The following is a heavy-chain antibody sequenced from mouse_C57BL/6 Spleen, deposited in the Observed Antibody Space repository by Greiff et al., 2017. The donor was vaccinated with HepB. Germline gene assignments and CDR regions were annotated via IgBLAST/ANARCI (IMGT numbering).Heavy chain of an antibody. D-gene: IGHD2-14*01. CDR3: ANRVLRDYAMDY. CDR1: GFSLTSYG. J-gene: IGHJ4*01. CDR2: IWGDGST. Sequence: QVQLKESGPGLVAPSQSLSITCTVSGFSLTSYGVSWVRQPPGKGLEWMGVIWGDGSTNYHSALISSLSISKDNSKSKVFLKLNSLKTDDTATYYFANRVLRDYAMDYWGQGTSVTVSS. V-gene: IGHV2-3*01.